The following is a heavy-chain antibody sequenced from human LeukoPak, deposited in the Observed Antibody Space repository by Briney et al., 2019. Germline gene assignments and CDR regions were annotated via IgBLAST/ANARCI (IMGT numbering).Heavy chain of an antibody. D-gene: IGHD2-8*01. Sequence: GASVKVSCRASGYTFTSYGISWVRQAPGQGLEWMGWINTNTGNPTYAQGFTGRFVFSLDTSVSTAYLQISSLKAEDTAVYYCARGAPLVSMGYYYYYYMDVWGKGTTVTVSS. CDR1: GYTFTSYG. CDR3: ARGAPLVSMGYYYYYYMDV. V-gene: IGHV7-4-1*02. J-gene: IGHJ6*03. CDR2: INTNTGNP.